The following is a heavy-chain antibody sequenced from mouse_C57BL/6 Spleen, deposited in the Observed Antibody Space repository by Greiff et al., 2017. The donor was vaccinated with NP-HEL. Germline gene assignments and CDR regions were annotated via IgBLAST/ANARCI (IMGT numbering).Heavy chain of an antibody. CDR3: ARHGEAYYYAMDY. Sequence: QVQLKQSGPGLVAPSQSLSITCTVSGFSLTSYGVHWVRQPPGKGLEWLVVIWSDGSTTYNSALKSRLSISKDNSKSQVFLKMNSLQTDDTAMYYCARHGEAYYYAMDYWGQGTSVTVSS. CDR1: GFSLTSYG. J-gene: IGHJ4*01. CDR2: IWSDGST. V-gene: IGHV2-6-1*01.